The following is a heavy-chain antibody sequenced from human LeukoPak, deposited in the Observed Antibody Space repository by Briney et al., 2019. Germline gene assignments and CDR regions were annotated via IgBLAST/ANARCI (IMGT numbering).Heavy chain of an antibody. J-gene: IGHJ4*02. CDR2: ISTSGGDT. Sequence: GSLRLSCAASGFTFSNYAMHWVRQVPGKGLEWVSAISTSGGDTFYPDSVRGRFSISRDNSKNTLYLQMNSLRAEDTALYYCARVNGDYYFDSWGQGTLVTVSS. CDR3: ARVNGDYYFDS. V-gene: IGHV3-23*01. D-gene: IGHD4-17*01. CDR1: GFTFSNYA.